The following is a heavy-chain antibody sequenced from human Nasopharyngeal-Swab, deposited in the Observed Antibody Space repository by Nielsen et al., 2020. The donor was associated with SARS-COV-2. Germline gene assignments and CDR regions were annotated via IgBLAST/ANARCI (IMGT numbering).Heavy chain of an antibody. V-gene: IGHV1-18*04. D-gene: IGHD3-16*01. CDR2: ISAYNGNT. CDR3: ARVGKDLGPFDY. J-gene: IGHJ4*02. CDR1: GYTFTSYY. Sequence: ASVKISCKASGYTFTSYYMHWVRQAPGQGLEWMGWISAYNGNTNYAQKLQGRVTMTTDTSTSTAYMELRSLRSDDTAVYYCARVGKDLGPFDYWGQGTLVTVSS.